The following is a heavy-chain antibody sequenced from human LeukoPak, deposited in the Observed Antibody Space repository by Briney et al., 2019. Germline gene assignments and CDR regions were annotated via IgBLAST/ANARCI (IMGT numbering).Heavy chain of an antibody. CDR2: IKQDGSEK. V-gene: IGHV3-7*01. J-gene: IGHJ6*02. CDR3: ARWGIQDSSSSRVYYYYGMDV. CDR1: GFTFSSYW. D-gene: IGHD6-6*01. Sequence: GGSLRLSCAASGFTFSSYWMSWVRQAPGKGLEWVANIKQDGSEKYYVDSVEGRFTISRDNAKNSLYLQMNSLRAEDTAVYYCARWGIQDSSSSRVYYYYGMDVWGQGTTVTVSS.